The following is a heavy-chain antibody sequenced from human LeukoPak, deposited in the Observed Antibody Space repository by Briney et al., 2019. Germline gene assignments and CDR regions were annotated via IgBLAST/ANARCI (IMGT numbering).Heavy chain of an antibody. Sequence: SVKVSCKASGGTFSSYAISWVRQAPGQGLEWMGRIIPILGIANYAQKFQGRVTITADKSTSTAYMELSSLRSEDTAVYYCARINYYDRERDRDYYYYGMDVWGQGTTVTVSS. V-gene: IGHV1-69*04. CDR2: IIPILGIA. CDR1: GGTFSSYA. CDR3: ARINYYDRERDRDYYYYGMDV. J-gene: IGHJ6*02. D-gene: IGHD3-22*01.